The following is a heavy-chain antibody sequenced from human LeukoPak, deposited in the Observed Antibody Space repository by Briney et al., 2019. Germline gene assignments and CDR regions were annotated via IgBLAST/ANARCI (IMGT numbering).Heavy chain of an antibody. D-gene: IGHD5-18*01. V-gene: IGHV3-7*03. CDR2: IKQDGSEK. CDR3: ARVEIQLWLNRLDY. J-gene: IGHJ4*02. Sequence: GGSLRLSCAASGFTFSSYWMSWVRQAPGKGLEXXXNIKQDGSEKYYVDFVKGRFTISRDNAKNSLYLQMNSLRAEDTAVYYCARVEIQLWLNRLDYWGQGTLVTVSS. CDR1: GFTFSSYW.